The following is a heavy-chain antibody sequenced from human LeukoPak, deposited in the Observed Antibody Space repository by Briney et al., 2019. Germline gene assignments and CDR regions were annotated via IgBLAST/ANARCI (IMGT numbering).Heavy chain of an antibody. CDR2: MNPNSGNT. D-gene: IGHD1-7*01. CDR3: ARDITGTWFWDY. V-gene: IGHV1-8*03. J-gene: IGHJ4*02. Sequence: ASVKVSCKASGYTFTSYDINWVRQATGQGLEWMGWMNPNSGNTGYAQKFQGRVTITRNTSISTAYMELSSLRSEDTAVYYCARDITGTWFWDYWGQGTLVTVSS. CDR1: GYTFTSYD.